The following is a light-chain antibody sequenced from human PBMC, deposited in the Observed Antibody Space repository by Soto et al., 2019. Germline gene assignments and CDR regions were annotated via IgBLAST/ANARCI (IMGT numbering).Light chain of an antibody. CDR2: GAS. V-gene: IGKV3-15*01. CDR1: QSVSSN. CDR3: QQYNSWPLT. Sequence: EIVMTQSPATLSVSPGERATLSCRASQSVSSNLAWYQQKPGQAPRLLISGASTRATGIPARFSGSGSGTEFTLTISSLQSEDFAVYYCQQYNSWPLTVGGGTKVDIK. J-gene: IGKJ4*01.